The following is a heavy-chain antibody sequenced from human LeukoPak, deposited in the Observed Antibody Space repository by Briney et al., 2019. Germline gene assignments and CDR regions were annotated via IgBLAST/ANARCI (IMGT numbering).Heavy chain of an antibody. Sequence: SETLSLTCTVSGGSISSGGYYWSWIRQHPEKGLEWIGYIYYSGNPYYNPSLKSRVTISVDTSKNQFSLKLNSVTAADTAKYYCARRTYGDYASGHYGVDLWGQGITVAVSS. CDR1: GGSISSGGYY. CDR3: ARRTYGDYASGHYGVDL. D-gene: IGHD4-17*01. CDR2: IYYSGNP. J-gene: IGHJ6*02. V-gene: IGHV4-31*03.